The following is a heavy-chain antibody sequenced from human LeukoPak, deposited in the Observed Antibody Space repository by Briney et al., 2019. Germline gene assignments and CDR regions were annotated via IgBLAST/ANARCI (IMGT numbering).Heavy chain of an antibody. Sequence: SETLSLTCTVSGVSISSYYWSWIRQPAGKGLEWIGRIYTSGSTNYKPSVKSRVTMSIDTSKNQFYLKLSSVTAADTAVYYCAREAGSYDFWSGYYKFDYWGQGTLVTVSS. CDR1: GVSISSYY. V-gene: IGHV4-4*07. D-gene: IGHD3-3*01. J-gene: IGHJ4*02. CDR2: IYTSGST. CDR3: AREAGSYDFWSGYYKFDY.